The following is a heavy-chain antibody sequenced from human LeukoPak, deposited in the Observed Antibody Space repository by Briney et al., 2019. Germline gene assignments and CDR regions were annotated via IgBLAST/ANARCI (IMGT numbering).Heavy chain of an antibody. Sequence: PGGSLRLSCAASGFTFSSYAMTWVRQAPGEGLEWVSAISGTDGTTYYADSVKGRFTISRDNSKNTLYLQMNSLRAEDTALYYCAKALYDSGAYSFDYGGQGTLVTVSS. CDR2: ISGTDGTT. CDR3: AKALYDSGAYSFDY. CDR1: GFTFSSYA. D-gene: IGHD3-22*01. J-gene: IGHJ4*02. V-gene: IGHV3-23*01.